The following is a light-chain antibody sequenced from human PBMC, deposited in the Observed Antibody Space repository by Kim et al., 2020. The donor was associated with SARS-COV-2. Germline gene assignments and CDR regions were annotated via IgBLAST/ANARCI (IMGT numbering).Light chain of an antibody. J-gene: IGLJ3*02. CDR1: SSNIGISY. V-gene: IGLV1-47*01. Sequence: QSVLTQPPSVSGTPGQRVFLSCSGSSSNIGISYVFWYRQFPGTAPRLLIYNTNQRPSGVPDRFSGSKSGTSASLAISGLRSEDEADYYCAAWDDSVTGRVFGGGTQLTVL. CDR3: AAWDDSVTGRV. CDR2: NTN.